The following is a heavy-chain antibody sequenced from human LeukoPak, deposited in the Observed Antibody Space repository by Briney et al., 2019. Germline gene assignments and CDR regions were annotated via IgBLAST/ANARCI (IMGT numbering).Heavy chain of an antibody. J-gene: IGHJ6*04. D-gene: IGHD4-17*01. CDR3: ARHVYGEGMVV. CDR2: IHSSEGT. Sequence: SETLSLTCSVTGGSLNGYYWGWIRQPPGKGLECIGYIHSSEGTAHNASLKSRLTISLDASKNQFSLTLSSVTAADTAVYYCARHVYGEGMVVWGKGTTVTVSS. V-gene: IGHV4-59*08. CDR1: GGSLNGYY.